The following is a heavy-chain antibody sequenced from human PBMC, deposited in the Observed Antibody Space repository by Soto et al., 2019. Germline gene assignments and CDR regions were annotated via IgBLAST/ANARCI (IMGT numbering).Heavy chain of an antibody. Sequence: QVQLVQSGAEVKKPGSSVKVSCKASGGTFSSYTISWVRQAPGQGLEWMGRIIPILGIANYAQKFQGRVTITADKSTSTAYLELSSLRSEDTAVYYCASFAPMTTVTVRPYYYYYSMDVWGKGTTVTVSS. V-gene: IGHV1-69*02. D-gene: IGHD4-17*01. CDR2: IIPILGIA. CDR3: ASFAPMTTVTVRPYYYYYSMDV. J-gene: IGHJ6*03. CDR1: GGTFSSYT.